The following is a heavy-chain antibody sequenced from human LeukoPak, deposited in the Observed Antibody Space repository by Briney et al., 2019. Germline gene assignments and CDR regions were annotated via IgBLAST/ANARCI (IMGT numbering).Heavy chain of an antibody. CDR2: ISSSSSTI. CDR1: GFTFSSYS. CDR3: AKDGLPSDY. V-gene: IGHV3-48*01. D-gene: IGHD5-12*01. Sequence: GGSLRLSCAASGFTFSSYSMNWVRQAPGKGLEWVSYISSSSSTIYYADSVEGRFTISRDNSENTLYLQMNGLRAEDTAVYYCAKDGLPSDYWGQGTLVTVS. J-gene: IGHJ4*02.